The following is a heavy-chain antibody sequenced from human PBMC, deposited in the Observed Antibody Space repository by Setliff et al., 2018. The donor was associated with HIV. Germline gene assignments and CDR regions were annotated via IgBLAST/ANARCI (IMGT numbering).Heavy chain of an antibody. V-gene: IGHV6-1*01. Sequence: SQTLSLTCAISGDSVSSKSAAWNWLRQSPSRGLEWLGRTYYRSKWNSDYAPSVKSRVTINPDTSKNKFSLQLNSVTPEDTAVYYCARGGDWDDNYYMDVWGRGTTVTVSS. D-gene: IGHD1-1*01. CDR2: TYYRSKWNS. J-gene: IGHJ6*03. CDR1: GDSVSSKSAA. CDR3: ARGGDWDDNYYMDV.